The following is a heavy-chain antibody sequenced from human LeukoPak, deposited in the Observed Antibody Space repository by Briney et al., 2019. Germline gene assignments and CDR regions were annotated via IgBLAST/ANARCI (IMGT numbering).Heavy chain of an antibody. Sequence: SETLSLTCTVSGVSISSSGYYWGWVRQPPGKGLEWIGTLYYGGSTYYKSSLKSRVTISGDTSKNQFSLKLSSVTAADTAVYYCARGYYYDSSGCHNPLDIWGQGTMVTVSS. CDR3: ARGYYYDSSGCHNPLDI. J-gene: IGHJ3*02. D-gene: IGHD3-22*01. CDR1: GVSISSSGYY. CDR2: LYYGGST. V-gene: IGHV4-39*01.